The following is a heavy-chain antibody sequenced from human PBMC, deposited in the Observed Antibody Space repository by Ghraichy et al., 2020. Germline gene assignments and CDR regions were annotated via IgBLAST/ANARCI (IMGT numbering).Heavy chain of an antibody. CDR2: IIPVFGTT. V-gene: IGHV1-69*05. D-gene: IGHD2-15*01. J-gene: IGHJ4*02. CDR1: GGSFDSYG. Sequence: SLKVSCKTSGGSFDSYGVSWVRQAPGQGLEWVGGIIPVFGTTDYAQKFQGRVTITTDASTVTVYMEMSSLRPDDTAVYFCAIMDNCSGGSCYESPFDYWGQGTLVTVSS. CDR3: AIMDNCSGGSCYESPFDY.